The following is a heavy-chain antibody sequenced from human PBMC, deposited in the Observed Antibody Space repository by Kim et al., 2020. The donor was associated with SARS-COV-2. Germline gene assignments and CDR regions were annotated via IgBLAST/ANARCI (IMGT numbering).Heavy chain of an antibody. J-gene: IGHJ6*02. CDR1: GGSFSGYY. CDR3: GGDRKYYYYGMDV. V-gene: IGHV4-34*01. Sequence: SETLSLTCAVYGGSFSGYYWSWIRQPPGKGLEWIGEINHSGSTNYNPSLKSRVTISVDTSKNQFSLKLSSVTAADTAVYYCGGDRKYYYYGMDVWGQGTTVTVSS. D-gene: IGHD2-21*02. CDR2: INHSGST.